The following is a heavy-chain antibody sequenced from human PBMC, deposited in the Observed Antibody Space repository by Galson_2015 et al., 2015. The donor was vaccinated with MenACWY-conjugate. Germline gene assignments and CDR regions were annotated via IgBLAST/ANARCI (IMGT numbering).Heavy chain of an antibody. CDR1: GFTFSSYA. J-gene: IGHJ4*02. CDR3: VKADGGNPTNFDY. CDR2: ISSNGGST. V-gene: IGHV3-64D*06. Sequence: SLRLSCAASGFTFSSYAMHWVRQAPGKGLEYVSAISSNGGSTYYADSVKGRFTISRDNSKNTLYLQMSSLRAEDTAVYYCVKADGGNPTNFDYWGQGTLVTVSS. D-gene: IGHD4-23*01.